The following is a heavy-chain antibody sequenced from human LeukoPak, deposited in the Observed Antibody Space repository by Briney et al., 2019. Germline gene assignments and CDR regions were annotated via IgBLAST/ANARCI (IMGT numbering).Heavy chain of an antibody. D-gene: IGHD1-14*01. Sequence: GGSLRLSCAASGCTFSNYGMHWVRQAPGKGLEWVAVIWYDGSNKYYADSVKGRFTISRDNSKNTLYLQMNSLRAEDTAVYYVAKDNHNMAAAEGYYYYYMDVWGKGTTVTVSS. V-gene: IGHV3-33*06. CDR3: AKDNHNMAAAEGYYYYYMDV. CDR1: GCTFSNYG. CDR2: IWYDGSNK. J-gene: IGHJ6*03.